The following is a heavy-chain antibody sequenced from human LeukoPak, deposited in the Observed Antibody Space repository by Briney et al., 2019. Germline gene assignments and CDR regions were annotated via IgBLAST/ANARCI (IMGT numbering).Heavy chain of an antibody. V-gene: IGHV3-64*02. Sequence: GGSLRLSCAASGFTFSTYAMHWVRQAPGKGLEYISSISSDGGSTYYADSVKGRFIISRDNSKNTLYLQMDRLRAEDMAVYYCARSNKIVGVTYFFKWGQETQFTVSS. J-gene: IGHJ4*02. CDR1: GFTFSTYA. D-gene: IGHD1-26*01. CDR3: ARSNKIVGVTYFFK. CDR2: ISSDGGST.